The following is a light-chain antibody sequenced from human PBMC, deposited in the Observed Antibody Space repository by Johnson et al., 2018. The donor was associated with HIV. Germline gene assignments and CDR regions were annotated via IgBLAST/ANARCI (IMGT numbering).Light chain of an antibody. V-gene: IGLV1-51*01. CDR1: SSNIGHNY. CDR3: GTWDNSLSAGQGV. Sequence: QSVLTQPPSVSAAPGQKVTISCSGSSSNIGHNYVSWYQQLPGTAPKLLIYDNNKRPSGIPDRFSGSKSGPSATLAITGLQPGDEADYYCGTWDNSLSAGQGVFGTGTKVTVL. J-gene: IGLJ1*01. CDR2: DNN.